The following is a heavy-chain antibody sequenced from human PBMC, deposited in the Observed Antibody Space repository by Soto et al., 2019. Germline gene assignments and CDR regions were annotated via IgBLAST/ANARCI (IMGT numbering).Heavy chain of an antibody. CDR1: GGTFSSYT. V-gene: IGHV1-69*08. J-gene: IGHJ4*02. CDR3: AREGDGYNSFDY. D-gene: IGHD5-12*01. CDR2: IIPILGIA. Sequence: QVQLVQSGAEVKKPGSSVKVSCKASGGTFSSYTISWVRQAPGQGLEWMGRIIPILGIANYAQKFQGRVTITANKSTSTAYRELSSLRSEDTAVYYWAREGDGYNSFDYWGQGTLVTVSS.